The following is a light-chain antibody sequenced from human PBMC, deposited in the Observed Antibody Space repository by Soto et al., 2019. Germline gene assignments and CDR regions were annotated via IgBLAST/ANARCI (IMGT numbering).Light chain of an antibody. J-gene: IGLJ2*01. CDR2: DND. CDR3: GTWDSSLSAVV. V-gene: IGLV1-51*01. CDR1: SSNIGNNY. Sequence: QSVLTQPPSVSAAPGQKVTISCSGSSSNIGNNYLSWYQQLPGTAPKRLIFDNDKLPPGIPDRFSGSKSGTSATLGITGLQTGDEADYYCGTWDSSLSAVVFGGGTKLTVL.